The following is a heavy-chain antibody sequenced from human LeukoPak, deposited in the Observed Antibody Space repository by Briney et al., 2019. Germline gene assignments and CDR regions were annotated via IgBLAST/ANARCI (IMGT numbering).Heavy chain of an antibody. CDR3: ARGGGQDYFDY. J-gene: IGHJ4*02. CDR2: IYHSGST. Sequence: SETLSLTCTVSGYSISSGYYWGWIRQPPGKGLEWIGSIYHSGSTYYNPSLKSRVTISVDTSKNQFSLKLSSVTAADTAVYYCARGGGQDYFDYWGQGTLVTVSS. D-gene: IGHD2-15*01. V-gene: IGHV4-38-2*02. CDR1: GYSISSGYY.